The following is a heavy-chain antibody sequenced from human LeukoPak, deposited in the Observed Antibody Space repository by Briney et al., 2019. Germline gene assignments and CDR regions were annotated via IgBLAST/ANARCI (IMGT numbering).Heavy chain of an antibody. D-gene: IGHD3-3*01. J-gene: IGHJ3*02. CDR3: ARDLSYYDFWSGLDAFDI. V-gene: IGHV3-48*01. Sequence: GGSLRLSCAASGFTFSSYSMNWVRQAPGKGLEWVSYISSSSSTIYYADSVKGRFTISRDNAKNSLYLQMNSLRAEDTAVYYCARDLSYYDFWSGLDAFDIWGQGTMVTVSS. CDR2: ISSSSSTI. CDR1: GFTFSSYS.